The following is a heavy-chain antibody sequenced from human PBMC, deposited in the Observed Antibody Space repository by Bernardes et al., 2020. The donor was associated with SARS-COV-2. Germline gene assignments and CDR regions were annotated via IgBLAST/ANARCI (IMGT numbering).Heavy chain of an antibody. CDR3: ATEDGEWLES. CDR1: GFTFRDYT. CDR2: IWHDGSRE. J-gene: IGHJ5*01. Sequence: GGSLRLSCAASGFTFRDYTMHWVRQAPGKGLEWVAVIWHDGSREYFVDSVKGRFAISRDNSNNTPYLKMNNLRVEDTALYRCATEDGEWLESWGQGTLVTVSS. D-gene: IGHD4-17*01. V-gene: IGHV3-33*01.